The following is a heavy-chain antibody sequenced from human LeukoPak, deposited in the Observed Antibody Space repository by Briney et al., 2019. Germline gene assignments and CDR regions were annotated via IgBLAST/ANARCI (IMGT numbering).Heavy chain of an antibody. Sequence: ASVKVSCKASGYTFTGYYMHWVRQAPGQGLEWMGWIHPNSGGTNYAQKFQGRVTMTIDTSISTAYMEMSRLTSDDTAVYYCAREYSGYDVNWFDPWGQGTLVTVSS. CDR2: IHPNSGGT. D-gene: IGHD5-12*01. CDR3: AREYSGYDVNWFDP. J-gene: IGHJ5*02. V-gene: IGHV1-2*02. CDR1: GYTFTGYY.